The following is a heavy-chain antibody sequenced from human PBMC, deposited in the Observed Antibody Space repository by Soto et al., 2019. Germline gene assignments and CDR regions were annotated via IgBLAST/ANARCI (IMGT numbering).Heavy chain of an antibody. CDR3: IVRYPYYFDY. CDR1: GFTFSNAW. CDR2: IKSKTDGGTK. D-gene: IGHD2-21*01. J-gene: IGHJ4*02. V-gene: IGHV3-15*07. Sequence: EVQLVESGGGLVKPGGSLRLSCAASGFTFSNAWMNWVRQAPGKGLEWVGRIKSKTDGGTKDYAAPVQGRFTISRDDSKNTLYLQMNSLKTEDTAVYYCIVRYPYYFDYWGQGTLVTVSS.